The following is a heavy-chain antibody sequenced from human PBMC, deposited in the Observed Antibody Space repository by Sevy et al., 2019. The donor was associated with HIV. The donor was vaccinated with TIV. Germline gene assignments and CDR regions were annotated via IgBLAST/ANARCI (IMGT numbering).Heavy chain of an antibody. CDR3: ARVALVSDYDFWSGYYSNKYYYYGMDV. V-gene: IGHV3-7*01. CDR1: GFTFSSYW. D-gene: IGHD3-3*01. J-gene: IGHJ6*02. CDR2: IKQDGSEK. Sequence: GGSLRLSCAASGFTFSSYWMSSVRQAPGKRLEWVANIKQDGSEKYYVDCVKGRFTISRDNAKNSLYLQMNSLRAEDTAVYYCARVALVSDYDFWSGYYSNKYYYYGMDVWGQGTTVTVSS.